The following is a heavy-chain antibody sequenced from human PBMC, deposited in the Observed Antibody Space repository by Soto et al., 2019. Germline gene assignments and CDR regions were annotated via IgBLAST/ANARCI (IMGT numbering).Heavy chain of an antibody. CDR3: ARALHCSSTSCPKQNYYYYYGMDV. CDR2: IWYDGSNK. J-gene: IGHJ6*02. Sequence: PGGSLRLSCAASGFTFSSYGMHWVRQAPGKGLEWVAVIWYDGSNKYYADSVKGRFTISRDNSKNTLYLQMNSLRAEDTAVYYCARALHCSSTSCPKQNYYYYYGMDVWGQGTTVTVYS. D-gene: IGHD2-2*01. CDR1: GFTFSSYG. V-gene: IGHV3-33*01.